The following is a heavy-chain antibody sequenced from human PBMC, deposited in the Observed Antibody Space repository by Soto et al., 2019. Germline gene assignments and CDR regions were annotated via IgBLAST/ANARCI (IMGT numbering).Heavy chain of an antibody. J-gene: IGHJ4*02. V-gene: IGHV4-59*01. CDR1: GGSISSYY. CDR3: ARGRSIAARLFDY. Sequence: SETLSLTCTVSGGSISSYYWSWIRQPPGKGLEWIGYIYYSGSTNYNPSLKSRVTISVDTSKNQFSLKLSSVTAADTAVYYCARGRSIAARLFDYWGQGTLVTVSS. D-gene: IGHD6-6*01. CDR2: IYYSGST.